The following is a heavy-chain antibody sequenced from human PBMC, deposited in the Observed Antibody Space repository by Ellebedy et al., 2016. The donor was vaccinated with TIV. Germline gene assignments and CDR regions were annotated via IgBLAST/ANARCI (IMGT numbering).Heavy chain of an antibody. D-gene: IGHD3-22*01. CDR1: GFTFSGSA. J-gene: IGHJ4*02. CDR3: VRGPDYYDGTKVY. V-gene: IGHV3-73*01. CDR2: IRSRGNNYAT. Sequence: GESLKISCADSGFTFSGSAIHWVRKAAGKGPEWIGRIRSRGNNYATAYGASVNGRFTISRDDPKNTAHLQMTSLISEDTAVYYCVRGPDYYDGTKVYWGQGTLVTVSS.